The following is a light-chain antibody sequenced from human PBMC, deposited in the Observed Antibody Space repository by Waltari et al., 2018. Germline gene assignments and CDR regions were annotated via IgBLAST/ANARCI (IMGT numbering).Light chain of an antibody. J-gene: IGKJ4*01. Sequence: IVMTQSPDSLAVSLGERPTINCKSRQSVLSSSNNKNYLAWYQHKPGQPPKLLISWSSTRESGVPDRFSGSGSGTDFTLTISSLQAEDVAVYYCQQHYGCPLTFGGGTKVEIK. CDR1: QSVLSSSNNKNY. CDR3: QQHYGCPLT. CDR2: WSS. V-gene: IGKV4-1*01.